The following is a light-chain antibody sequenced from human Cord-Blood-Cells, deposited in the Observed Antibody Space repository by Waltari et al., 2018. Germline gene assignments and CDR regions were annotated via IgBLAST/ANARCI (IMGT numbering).Light chain of an antibody. V-gene: IGLV2-14*01. CDR3: SSYTSSSTFDVV. CDR1: SSDAGGYNY. J-gene: IGLJ2*01. Sequence: QSALTQPASVSGSPGQSITISCTGTSSDAGGYNYVSLYHQHPGKAPKGMSYDVSKRPSGVSKRFSGSKSGNTASLTISGLQAEDEADYYCSSYTSSSTFDVVFGGGTKLTVL. CDR2: DVS.